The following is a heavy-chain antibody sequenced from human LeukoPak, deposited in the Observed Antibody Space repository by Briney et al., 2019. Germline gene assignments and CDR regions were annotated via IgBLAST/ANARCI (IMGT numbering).Heavy chain of an antibody. J-gene: IGHJ4*02. CDR2: ISSSGSTI. CDR1: GFTFSDYY. V-gene: IGHV3-11*01. CDR3: ARSRGDDYVWGSYRLD. Sequence: PGGSLRLSCAASGFTFSDYYMSCIRQAPGKGLEWVSYISSSGSTIYYADSVKGRFTISRDNAKNSLYLQMNSLRAEDTAVYYCARSRGDDYVWGSYRLDWGQGTLVTVSS. D-gene: IGHD3-16*02.